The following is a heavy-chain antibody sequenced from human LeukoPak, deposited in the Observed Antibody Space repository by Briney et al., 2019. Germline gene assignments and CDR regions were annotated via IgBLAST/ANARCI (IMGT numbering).Heavy chain of an antibody. Sequence: GGSLRLSCAASEFSFSTYSMNWVRQAPGKGLEWISYISHSGSAEHYTDSVKGRFTISRDNGKNALYLQMNSLRAEDTAVYFCARDYVFAFDYWSQGTLVTVSS. D-gene: IGHD3-10*02. CDR3: ARDYVFAFDY. CDR1: EFSFSTYS. V-gene: IGHV3-48*01. J-gene: IGHJ4*02. CDR2: ISHSGSAE.